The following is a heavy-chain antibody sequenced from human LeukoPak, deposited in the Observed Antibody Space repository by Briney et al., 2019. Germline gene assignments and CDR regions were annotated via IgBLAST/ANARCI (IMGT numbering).Heavy chain of an antibody. CDR3: VKAHSGSFYSGIH. Sequence: GGSLRLSCAASGFAFSSYAMNWVRRAPGKGLEWVSAISGGGDITYYAGSVKGRFTISRDNSKNTLYLQVSSLRADDTAVYYCVKAHSGSFYSGIHWGQGTLVTVSS. CDR2: ISGGGDIT. J-gene: IGHJ4*02. CDR1: GFAFSSYA. V-gene: IGHV3-23*01. D-gene: IGHD1-26*01.